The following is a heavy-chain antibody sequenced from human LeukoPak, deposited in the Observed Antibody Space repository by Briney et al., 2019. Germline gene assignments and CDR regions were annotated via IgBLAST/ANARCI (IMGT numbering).Heavy chain of an antibody. D-gene: IGHD3-3*01. CDR2: MNPNSGNT. CDR3: ARGHYDFWSGYKNWFDP. Sequence: GASVTVSCKASGYTFTSYDINWVRQATGQGLEWMGWMNPNSGNTGYAQKFQGRVTMTRNTSISTAYMELSSLRSEDTAVYYCARGHYDFWSGYKNWFDPWGQGTLVTVSS. J-gene: IGHJ5*02. V-gene: IGHV1-8*01. CDR1: GYTFTSYD.